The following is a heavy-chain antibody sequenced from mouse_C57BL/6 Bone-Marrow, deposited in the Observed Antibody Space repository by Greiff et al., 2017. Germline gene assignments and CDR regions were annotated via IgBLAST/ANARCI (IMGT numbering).Heavy chain of an antibody. J-gene: IGHJ1*03. D-gene: IGHD2-1*01. CDR2: IDPSDSYT. CDR1: GYTFTSSW. Sequence: VKLLESGAELVKPGASVKLSCKASGYTFTSSWMQWVKQRPGQGLEWIGEIDPSDSYTNYNQKVKGKATLTVDTSSSTAYMQLSSLTSEDSAVYYCAREIYGNYAYWYFDVWGTGTTVTVSS. V-gene: IGHV1-50*01. CDR3: AREIYGNYAYWYFDV.